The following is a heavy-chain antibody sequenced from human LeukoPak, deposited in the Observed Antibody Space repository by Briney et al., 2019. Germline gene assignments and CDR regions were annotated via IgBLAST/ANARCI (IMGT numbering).Heavy chain of an antibody. V-gene: IGHV1-69-2*01. CDR2: VDPEDGET. Sequence: ATVKISCKVSGYTFTDYYMHWVQQAPGKGLEWMGLVDPEDGETIYAEKFQGRVTITANTSTDTAYMELSSLRSEDTAVYYCAILAYCGGVCYRSTASDWGQGTLVTVSS. D-gene: IGHD2-21*01. CDR3: AILAYCGGVCYRSTASD. J-gene: IGHJ4*02. CDR1: GYTFTDYY.